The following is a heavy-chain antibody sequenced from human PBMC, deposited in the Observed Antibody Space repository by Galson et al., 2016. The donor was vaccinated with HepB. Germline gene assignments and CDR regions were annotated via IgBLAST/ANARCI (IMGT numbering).Heavy chain of an antibody. CDR2: IDSDSNNI. CDR1: GFNSRTYW. V-gene: IGHV3-74*01. J-gene: IGHJ6*02. Sequence: SLRLSCAASGFNSRTYWMYWIRQAPGKGLVWVSRIDSDSNNIAYADSVKGRFTISRDNAKNTLYLQMDSLRAEDTAVYYCARLGDCINGVCSAMDVWGQGSTVIVS. D-gene: IGHD2-8*01. CDR3: ARLGDCINGVCSAMDV.